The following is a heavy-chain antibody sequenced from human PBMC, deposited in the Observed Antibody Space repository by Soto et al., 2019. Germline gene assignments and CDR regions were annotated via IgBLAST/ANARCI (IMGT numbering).Heavy chain of an antibody. Sequence: AVKVSCKASGGSFGNSAINWVRQTPGQGLEWLGGFIPVYRTLNYAQKFQGRVTITADESTGTAYMTLSSLASDDTAVYYCATGVIWIGYFTVDSWGQGTRVT. V-gene: IGHV1-69*13. J-gene: IGHJ4*02. CDR3: ATGVIWIGYFTVDS. D-gene: IGHD3-3*01. CDR1: GGSFGNSA. CDR2: FIPVYRTL.